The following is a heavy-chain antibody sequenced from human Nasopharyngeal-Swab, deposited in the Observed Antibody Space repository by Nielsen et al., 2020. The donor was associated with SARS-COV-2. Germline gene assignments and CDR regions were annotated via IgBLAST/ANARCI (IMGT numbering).Heavy chain of an antibody. V-gene: IGHV3-72*01. J-gene: IGHJ4*02. CDR2: SRVKANSYTA. Sequence: GESLKISCVASGFTLADYYMDWVRQAPVKGLEWLGHSRVKANSYTAEYAASVTGRFTFSREESKNVLYLQMNSLKTEDTAVYYCARVGICNNDWCGSYDSRGQGTLVTVSS. D-gene: IGHD3-9*01. CDR1: GFTLADYY. CDR3: ARVGICNNDWCGSYDS.